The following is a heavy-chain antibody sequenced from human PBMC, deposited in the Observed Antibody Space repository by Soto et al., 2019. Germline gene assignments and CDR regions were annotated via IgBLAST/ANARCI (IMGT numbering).Heavy chain of an antibody. D-gene: IGHD6-13*01. Sequence: PGGSLRLSCAASGFTFSSYAMNWVGQAPGKGLEWVSVISGSGGSTFYADSVKGRFTISRDNSKNTLYLQMNSLRAEDTALYYCAKVMRAAAGTGDYWGQGTLVTVSS. CDR3: AKVMRAAAGTGDY. CDR2: ISGSGGST. V-gene: IGHV3-23*01. J-gene: IGHJ4*02. CDR1: GFTFSSYA.